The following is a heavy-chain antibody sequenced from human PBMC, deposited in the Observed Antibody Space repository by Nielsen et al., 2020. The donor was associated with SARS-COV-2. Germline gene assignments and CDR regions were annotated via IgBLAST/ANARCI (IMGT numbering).Heavy chain of an antibody. D-gene: IGHD5-24*01. V-gene: IGHV1-2*04. CDR3: ARSDERWLHQPFDY. CDR1: GYTFTGYY. J-gene: IGHJ4*02. Sequence: ASVKVSCKASGYTFTGYYMHWVRQAPGQGLEWMGWINPNSGGTNYAQKFQGWVTMTRDTSISTAYMELSRLRSDDTAVYYCARSDERWLHQPFDYWGQGTLVTVSS. CDR2: INPNSGGT.